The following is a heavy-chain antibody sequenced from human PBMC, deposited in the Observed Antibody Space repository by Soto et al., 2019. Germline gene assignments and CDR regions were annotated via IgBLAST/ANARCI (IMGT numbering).Heavy chain of an antibody. V-gene: IGHV4-39*01. CDR3: SKYYGGNDAFDI. CDR2: IYYSGST. D-gene: IGHD4-17*01. CDR1: AASISSSDYF. Sequence: QLQLQEAGPGLVKPSETLSLTCTVSAASISSSDYFWGWIRQPPGKGLEWLGSIYYSGSTYYNLSLKRRVTISVDTAKNQFSLKLSSVTAADTAVYYCSKYYGGNDAFDIWGQGTMVTVSS. J-gene: IGHJ3*02.